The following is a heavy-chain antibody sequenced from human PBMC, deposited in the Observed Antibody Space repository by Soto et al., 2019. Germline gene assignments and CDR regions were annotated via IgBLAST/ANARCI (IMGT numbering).Heavy chain of an antibody. Sequence: EVQLVESGGGLVQPGGSLRLSCATSGFSFSGYWIHWVRQAPGKGLVWVSHINGDGSSTNYADSVKGRFTISRDYAKNTLYLQMTSLRVEDTAVYYCARGGGYIYGPQYDWGQGTLVTVSS. D-gene: IGHD5-18*01. CDR2: INGDGSST. V-gene: IGHV3-74*01. CDR1: GFSFSGYW. J-gene: IGHJ4*02. CDR3: ARGGGYIYGPQYD.